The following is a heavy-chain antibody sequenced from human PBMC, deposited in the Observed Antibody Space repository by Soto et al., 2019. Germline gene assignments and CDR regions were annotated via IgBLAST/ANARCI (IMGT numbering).Heavy chain of an antibody. D-gene: IGHD2-15*01. Sequence: EVQLVESGGGLVKPGGSLRLSCAASGFTFSSYSMNWVRQAPGKGLEWVSSISSSSSYIYYADSVKGRFTISRDNAKNSLFLQMNSLRAEDTAVYYCARESCSGGICYSGGLPNYYMDGWGKGTTVTVSS. J-gene: IGHJ6*03. V-gene: IGHV3-21*01. CDR1: GFTFSSYS. CDR3: ARESCSGGICYSGGLPNYYMDG. CDR2: ISSSSSYI.